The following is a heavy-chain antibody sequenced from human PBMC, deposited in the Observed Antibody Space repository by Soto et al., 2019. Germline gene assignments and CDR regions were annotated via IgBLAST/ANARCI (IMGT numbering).Heavy chain of an antibody. Sequence: PGGSLRLSCAASGFNFNYYPIHWVRQAPGKGLEWVAVISYDGSNKYYADSVKGRFTLSRDNSKNTLYLQMNSLRAEDTAVYYCARELGYCTNGVCYTNYYYGMDVWGQGTTVTVSS. CDR2: ISYDGSNK. V-gene: IGHV3-30-3*01. D-gene: IGHD2-8*01. CDR3: ARELGYCTNGVCYTNYYYGMDV. J-gene: IGHJ6*02. CDR1: GFNFNYYP.